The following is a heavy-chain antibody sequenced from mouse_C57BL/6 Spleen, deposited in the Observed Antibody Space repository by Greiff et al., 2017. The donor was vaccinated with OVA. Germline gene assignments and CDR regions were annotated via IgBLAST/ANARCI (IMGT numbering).Heavy chain of an antibody. CDR3: ARATTVVAPFDY. V-gene: IGHV1-80*01. Sequence: VQLQQSGAELVKPGASVKISCKASGYAFSSYWMNWVKQRPGKGLEWIGQIYPGDGDTNYNGKFKGKATLTADKSSSTAYMQLSSLTSEDSAVYFCARATTVVAPFDYWGKGTTLTVSS. D-gene: IGHD1-1*01. CDR1: GYAFSSYW. CDR2: IYPGDGDT. J-gene: IGHJ2*01.